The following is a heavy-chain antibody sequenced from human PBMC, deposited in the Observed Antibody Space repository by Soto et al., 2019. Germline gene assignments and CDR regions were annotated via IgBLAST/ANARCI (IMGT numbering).Heavy chain of an antibody. J-gene: IGHJ6*02. V-gene: IGHV3-30*18. CDR1: GFTFRTYG. D-gene: IGHD6-6*01. Sequence: QVQLVESGGGVVQPGRSLRLSCAASGFTFRTYGMHWVRQAPGKGLEWLAVISNTGINKYYADSVKGRFTISRDNSRDTLFLQMNRLRGEDTAIYYCAKVIRADSTSSNFYYYSGLDVWGQGTTVTVSS. CDR2: ISNTGINK. CDR3: AKVIRADSTSSNFYYYSGLDV.